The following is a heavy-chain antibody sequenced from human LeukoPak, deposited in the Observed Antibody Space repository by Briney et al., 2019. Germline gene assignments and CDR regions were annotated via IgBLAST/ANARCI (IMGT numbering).Heavy chain of an antibody. J-gene: IGHJ4*02. CDR3: ARASSGWQWGLYYYFDY. V-gene: IGHV4-34*01. CDR2: INHSGST. Sequence: SETLSLTCAVYGGSFSGYYWSWIRQPPGKGLEWIGEINHSGSTNYNPSLKSRVTISVDTSKNQFSLKLSSVTAADTAVYYCARASSGWQWGLYYYFDYWGQGTLVTVSS. CDR1: GGSFSGYY. D-gene: IGHD6-19*01.